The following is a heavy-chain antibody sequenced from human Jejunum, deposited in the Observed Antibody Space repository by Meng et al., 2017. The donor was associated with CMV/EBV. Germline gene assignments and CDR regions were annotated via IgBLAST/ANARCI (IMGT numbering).Heavy chain of an antibody. Sequence: LSCGACGFTFSSYWMHWVRQVPGKGLVWVARIDTGGSRTDYADSAKGRFTISRDNVKNTLYLQMNSLRAEDTAVYYCARDLGGGSGYWGQGTLVTVSS. V-gene: IGHV3-74*01. J-gene: IGHJ4*02. CDR2: IDTGGSRT. D-gene: IGHD3-16*01. CDR3: ARDLGGGSGY. CDR1: GFTFSSYW.